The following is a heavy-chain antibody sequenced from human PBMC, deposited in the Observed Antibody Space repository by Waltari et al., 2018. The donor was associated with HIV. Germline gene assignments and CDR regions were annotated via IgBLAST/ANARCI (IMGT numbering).Heavy chain of an antibody. D-gene: IGHD1-26*01. CDR1: GYSISSGYS. V-gene: IGHV4-38-2*01. J-gene: IGHJ4*02. CDR2: IYHSGST. Sequence: QVQLQESGPGLVKPSETLSLTCAVSGYSISSGYSWGWIRQPPGKGLEWIGSIYHSGSTYYNPSLKSRVTISVDTSKNQFSLKLSSVTAADTAVYYCARVYGYSGSYPGAPDDYWGQGTLVTVSS. CDR3: ARVYGYSGSYPGAPDDY.